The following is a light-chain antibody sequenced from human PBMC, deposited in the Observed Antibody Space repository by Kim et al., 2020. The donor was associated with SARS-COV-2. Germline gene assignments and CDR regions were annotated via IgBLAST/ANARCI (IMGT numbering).Light chain of an antibody. V-gene: IGLV1-47*01. Sequence: ELTQPPSASGTPGQRVTISCNGSSSNIGSNYVYWYQQLPGAAPKLLIYRNDQRPSGVPDRFSGSKSGTSASLAISGLRSEDEADYHCATWDDSLNLFGGGTQLTVL. CDR2: RND. J-gene: IGLJ3*02. CDR1: SSNIGSNY. CDR3: ATWDDSLNL.